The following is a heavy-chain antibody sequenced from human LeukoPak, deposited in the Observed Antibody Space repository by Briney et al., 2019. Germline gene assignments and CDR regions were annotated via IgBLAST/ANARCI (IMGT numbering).Heavy chain of an antibody. CDR1: GYTFTNYG. CDR3: ARVKAYCTSISCFDY. Sequence: ASVKVSCKASGYTFTNYGISWVRQAPGQGLEWMGWISAYNGNTDYAQHLQGKVTMTTDTSTSTAYMDLRSLRSDDTALYYCARVKAYCTSISCFDYWGQGTLVTVSS. D-gene: IGHD2-2*01. V-gene: IGHV1-18*01. CDR2: ISAYNGNT. J-gene: IGHJ4*02.